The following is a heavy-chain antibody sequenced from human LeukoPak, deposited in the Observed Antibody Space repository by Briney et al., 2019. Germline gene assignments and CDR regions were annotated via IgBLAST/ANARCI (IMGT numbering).Heavy chain of an antibody. J-gene: IGHJ4*02. Sequence: ASVKVSSKVSGYTLTAYYMHWVRQALGQGLEWMGWINPNSGGTNYAQNFQGRVTMTRDPSVSTAYMELSWLKSDDTAVYFCARQSSGFFASDYWGQGTLVTVSS. CDR3: ARQSSGFFASDY. CDR2: INPNSGGT. V-gene: IGHV1-2*02. CDR1: GYTLTAYY. D-gene: IGHD6-25*01.